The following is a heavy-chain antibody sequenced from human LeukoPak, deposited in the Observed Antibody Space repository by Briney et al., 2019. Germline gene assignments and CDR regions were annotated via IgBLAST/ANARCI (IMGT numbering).Heavy chain of an antibody. D-gene: IGHD6-19*01. CDR2: IYYSGST. V-gene: IGHV4-59*01. J-gene: IGHJ4*02. Sequence: SETLSLTCTVSGGSISSYYWSWIRQPPGKGLEWIGYIYYSGSTNYNPSLKSRVTISVDTPKNQFSLKLSSVTAADTAVYYCARVWSSGAGFYFDYWGQGTLVTVSS. CDR3: ARVWSSGAGFYFDY. CDR1: GGSISSYY.